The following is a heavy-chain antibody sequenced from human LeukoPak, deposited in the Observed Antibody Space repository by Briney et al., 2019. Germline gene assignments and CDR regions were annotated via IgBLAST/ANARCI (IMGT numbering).Heavy chain of an antibody. J-gene: IGHJ4*02. Sequence: PGGSLRLSCTASGLTFSSYTMSWVRQAPGKGLKWFSTITTGGPNTYYADSVKGRFTVSRDDSKNTLYLQMNSLRAEDTAVYYCAKDGGLWVSAHWGDSWGRGTLVTVSS. CDR3: AKDGGLWVSAHWGDS. V-gene: IGHV3-23*01. CDR1: GLTFSSYT. CDR2: ITTGGPNT. D-gene: IGHD7-27*01.